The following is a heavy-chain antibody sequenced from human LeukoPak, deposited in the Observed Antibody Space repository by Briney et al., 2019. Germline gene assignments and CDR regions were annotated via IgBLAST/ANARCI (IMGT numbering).Heavy chain of an antibody. V-gene: IGHV1-18*01. J-gene: IGHJ4*02. CDR2: ISANNGDT. D-gene: IGHD1-26*01. CDR1: GYTFSSYG. Sequence: ALVEVSCKASGYTFSSYGITWVRQAPGQGLEWMGWISANNGDTNYVQNLQGRVTMTTDTSTSTAYVELRTLRSDDTAVYYCARDGIVGANYPSLSVYWGQGTLVIVSS. CDR3: ARDGIVGANYPSLSVY.